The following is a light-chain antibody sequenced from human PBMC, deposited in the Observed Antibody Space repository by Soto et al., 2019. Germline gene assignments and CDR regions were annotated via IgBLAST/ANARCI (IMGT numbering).Light chain of an antibody. J-gene: IGKJ3*01. CDR2: GAS. V-gene: IGKV3-20*01. CDR3: QNFGDSPFT. Sequence: EVVLMQSPDTLSLSPGERDTLSCRASESISSHYIAWYQHKPGQAPRLLIFGASTRATGIPDRFSGSWPGTDFTLTISRLEPEDFAMYYCQNFGDSPFTFGPGTKVDIK. CDR1: ESISSHY.